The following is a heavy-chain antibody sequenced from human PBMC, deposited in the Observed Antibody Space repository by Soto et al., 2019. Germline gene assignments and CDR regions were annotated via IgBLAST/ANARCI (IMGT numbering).Heavy chain of an antibody. Sequence: GASVKVSCKASGFTFTSSAVQWVRQARGQRLEWIGWIVVGSGNTNYAQKLQERVTMTRDISTSTAYMELRSLRSDDTAVYYCARVSSIAVALTTYYYYYGMDVWGQGTTVTVSS. CDR2: IVVGSGNT. CDR3: ARVSSIAVALTTYYYYYGMDV. CDR1: GFTFTSSA. V-gene: IGHV1-58*01. D-gene: IGHD6-19*01. J-gene: IGHJ6*02.